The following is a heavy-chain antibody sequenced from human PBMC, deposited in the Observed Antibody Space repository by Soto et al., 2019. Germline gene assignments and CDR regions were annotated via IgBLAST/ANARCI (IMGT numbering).Heavy chain of an antibody. J-gene: IGHJ4*02. CDR3: ARTYGSGDYFLPFEY. CDR1: GYMFNTYG. CDR2: ISVYNGNI. V-gene: IGHV1-18*01. D-gene: IGHD3-10*01. Sequence: QVQLLQSGAEVKKPGASVKVSCKASGYMFNTYGITWVRQAPGQGLEWMGWISVYNGNIDYAQKFEGRVTMTTDTSTSTAYMEAKSLTSDDTAVYYCARTYGSGDYFLPFEYWGQGTPVSVSS.